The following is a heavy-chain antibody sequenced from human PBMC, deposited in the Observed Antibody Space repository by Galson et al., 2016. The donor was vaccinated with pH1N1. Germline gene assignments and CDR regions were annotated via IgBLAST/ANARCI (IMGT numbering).Heavy chain of an antibody. Sequence: SETLSLTCNVSGGSVSSGHYYWSWIRQFPGKGLEWIGYSFYSGTTKYNPSLENRVVISLDTSKNQCTLKLTSVSAADTAVYYCARERPYDFWGSYFDSWGQGILVTVSS. CDR1: GGSVSSGHYY. CDR2: SFYSGTT. J-gene: IGHJ4*02. CDR3: ARERPYDFWGSYFDS. V-gene: IGHV4-61*01. D-gene: IGHD3-3*01.